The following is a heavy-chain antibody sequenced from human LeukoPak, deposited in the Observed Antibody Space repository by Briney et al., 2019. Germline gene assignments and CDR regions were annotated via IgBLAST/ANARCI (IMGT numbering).Heavy chain of an antibody. V-gene: IGHV3-23*01. CDR1: GSTFREYS. CDR3: AKGGYTTWFDP. CDR2: IRSNGGDT. Sequence: PGGSLRLSCAASGSTFREYSMSWVRQAPGKGLEWVSNIRSNGGDTYYTDSVKGRFTISRDNSKNTLYLEMNSLRAGDTAVYYCAKGGYTTWFDPWGQGTLVTVSS. J-gene: IGHJ5*02. D-gene: IGHD2-15*01.